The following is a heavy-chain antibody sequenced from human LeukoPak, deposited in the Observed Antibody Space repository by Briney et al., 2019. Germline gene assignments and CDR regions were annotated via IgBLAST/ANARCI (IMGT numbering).Heavy chain of an antibody. CDR1: GFTFSSYA. CDR2: VSATGGST. CDR3: AKDQESSGPLALAVAGH. Sequence: GGSLRLSCAASGFTFSSYAMSWVRQAPGKGLEWVSGVSATGGSTYYADSVKGRFTISRDNSKNTLYLQMNSLRAEDTAVYYCAKDQESSGPLALAVAGHWGQGTLVTVSS. V-gene: IGHV3-23*01. J-gene: IGHJ4*02. D-gene: IGHD6-19*01.